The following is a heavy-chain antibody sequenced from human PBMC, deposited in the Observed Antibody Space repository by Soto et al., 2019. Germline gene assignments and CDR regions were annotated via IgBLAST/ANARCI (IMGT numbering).Heavy chain of an antibody. V-gene: IGHV3-9*01. Sequence: EVQLVESGGGLVQPGKSLRLSCAASGFSFDDYAMHWVRQAPGKGLEWVSSISWNSDTIGYADSVRGRITISRDNAKNSLDLQTTSLRVEDTALYYCAKDTRGSYYMFDCWGQGTLGTFSS. CDR1: GFSFDDYA. CDR3: AKDTRGSYYMFDC. J-gene: IGHJ4*02. D-gene: IGHD1-26*01. CDR2: ISWNSDTI.